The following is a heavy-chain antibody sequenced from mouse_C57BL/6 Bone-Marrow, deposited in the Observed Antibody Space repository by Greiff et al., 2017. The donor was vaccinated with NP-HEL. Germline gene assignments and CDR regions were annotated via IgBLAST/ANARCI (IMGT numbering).Heavy chain of an antibody. CDR1: GYSFTSYY. V-gene: IGHV1-66*01. D-gene: IGHD4-1*02. Sequence: VQLQQSGPELVKPGASVKISCKASGYSFTSYYIHWVKQRPGQGLEWIGWIYPGSGNTKYNEKFKGKATLTADTSSSTAYMQLSSLTSEDSAVYYCASQLGWYFDVWGTGTTVTVSS. J-gene: IGHJ1*03. CDR2: IYPGSGNT. CDR3: ASQLGWYFDV.